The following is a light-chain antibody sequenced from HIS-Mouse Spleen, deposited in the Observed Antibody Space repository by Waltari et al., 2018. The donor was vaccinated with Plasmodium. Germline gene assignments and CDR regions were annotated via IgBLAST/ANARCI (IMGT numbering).Light chain of an antibody. CDR1: ALPNKY. V-gene: IGLV3-10*01. CDR2: EES. Sequence: SYELTQPPSVSVSPGQTARITCSGDALPNKYAHWYQQKSGQAPVLVIYEESKRPSGIPERFSGSSSGTMATLTISGAQVEDEADYCCYSTDSSGNHRVFGGGTKLTVL. CDR3: YSTDSSGNHRV. J-gene: IGLJ3*02.